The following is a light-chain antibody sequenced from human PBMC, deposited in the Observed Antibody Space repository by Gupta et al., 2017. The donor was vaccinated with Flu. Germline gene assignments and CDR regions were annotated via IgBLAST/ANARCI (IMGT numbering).Light chain of an antibody. CDR1: QSVSIY. CDR3: QQSNDWPWT. Sequence: PATLSVSPGERATLSCRASQSVSIYLAWYQQKPGQAPRLLIYDTSTRATGIPARFSGSGSGTEFTLTISSLQSEDFAVYYCQQSNDWPWTFGQGTKVEIK. CDR2: DTS. J-gene: IGKJ1*01. V-gene: IGKV3-15*01.